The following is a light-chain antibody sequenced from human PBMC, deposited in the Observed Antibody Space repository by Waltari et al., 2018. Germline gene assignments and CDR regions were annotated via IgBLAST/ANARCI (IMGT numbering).Light chain of an antibody. CDR3: VSWDDSLNGPV. J-gene: IGLJ2*01. V-gene: IGLV1-44*01. CDR2: TNN. CDR1: SSNIGGNT. Sequence: QSVLTQPPSASGTPGQRVTISCSGTSSNIGGNTVTWYQQPPGTAPKPPTHTNNQRPSGVPDRFSGSKSGTSASLAISGLQSDDEADYYCVSWDDSLNGPVFGGGTKLTVL.